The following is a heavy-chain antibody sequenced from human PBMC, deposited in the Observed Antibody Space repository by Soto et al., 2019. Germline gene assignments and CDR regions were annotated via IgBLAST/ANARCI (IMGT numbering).Heavy chain of an antibody. D-gene: IGHD4-17*01. CDR1: LFIVSDNY. V-gene: IGHV3-66*01. J-gene: IGHJ4*02. CDR3: ATRRTTAPY. Sequence: EVRLVQSGGGLVQPGGSLRLSCAASLFIVSDNYMSWIRQAPGKGLEWVSLIYSGGGTDYAESVKGRFTISRDNSKNTLYLQMNSVKAEDTGIYYCATRRTTAPYWGEGSVVTVSS. CDR2: IYSGGGT.